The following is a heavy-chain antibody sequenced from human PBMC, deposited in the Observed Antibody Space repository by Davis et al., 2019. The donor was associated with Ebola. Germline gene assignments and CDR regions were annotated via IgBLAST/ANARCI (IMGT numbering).Heavy chain of an antibody. D-gene: IGHD2-15*01. CDR1: GFTFSSYA. Sequence: GESLKISCAASGFTFSSYAMSWVRQAPGKGLEWVSAISGSGGSTYYADSVKGRFTISRDNSKNSLYLQMNSLRAEDTAVYYCTRPSAYCSGGSCPSWGQGTLVTVSS. J-gene: IGHJ4*02. CDR3: TRPSAYCSGGSCPS. CDR2: ISGSGGST. V-gene: IGHV3-23*01.